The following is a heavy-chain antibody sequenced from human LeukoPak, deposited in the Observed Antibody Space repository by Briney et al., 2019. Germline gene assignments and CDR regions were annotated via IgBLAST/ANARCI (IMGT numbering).Heavy chain of an antibody. CDR3: ARERAVAGTVFDY. Sequence: GGSLRLSCAASGFTFSSYGMHWVRQAPGKGLEWVAVIWYDGSNKYYADSVKGRFTISRDNSKNTLYLQMNSLRAEDTAVYYCARERAVAGTVFDYWGQGTLVTVSS. V-gene: IGHV3-33*01. CDR2: IWYDGSNK. CDR1: GFTFSSYG. D-gene: IGHD6-19*01. J-gene: IGHJ4*02.